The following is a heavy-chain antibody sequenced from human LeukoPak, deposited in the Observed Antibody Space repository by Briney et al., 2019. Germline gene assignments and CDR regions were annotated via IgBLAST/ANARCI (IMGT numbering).Heavy chain of an antibody. CDR3: ARANVVVPAAMEYFDY. Sequence: ASVKVSCKASGYTFTSYGISWVRQAPGQGLEWMGWISAYNGNTNYAQKLQGRVTMTTDTSTSTAYMELRSLRSDDTAVYYCARANVVVPAAMEYFDYWGQGTLVTVSS. CDR1: GYTFTSYG. CDR2: ISAYNGNT. V-gene: IGHV1-18*01. D-gene: IGHD2-2*01. J-gene: IGHJ4*02.